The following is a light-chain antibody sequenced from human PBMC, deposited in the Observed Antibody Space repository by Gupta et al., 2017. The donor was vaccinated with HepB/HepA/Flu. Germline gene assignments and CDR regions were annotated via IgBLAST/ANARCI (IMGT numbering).Light chain of an antibody. CDR3: QVWHSSSDQVV. V-gene: IGLV3-21*02. CDR2: DDN. J-gene: IGLJ2*01. Sequence: SSVMTQPPSLSVAPGQTARLTCGGNHIGSKSVHWYQQKPGQAPLLVVYDDNDRPSGIPERFSGFNSGNMATLTISGVEVGDEADYYCQVWHSSSDQVVFGGGTKLTVL. CDR1: HIGSKS.